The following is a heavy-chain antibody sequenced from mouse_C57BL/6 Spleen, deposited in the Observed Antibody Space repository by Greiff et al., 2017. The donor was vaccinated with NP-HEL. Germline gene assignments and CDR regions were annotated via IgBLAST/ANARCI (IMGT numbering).Heavy chain of an antibody. J-gene: IGHJ2*01. CDR1: GFTFSDYG. Sequence: EVRLVESGGGLVKPGGSLKLSCAASGFTFSDYGMHWVRQAPEKGLEWVAYISSGSSTIYYADTVKGRFTISRDNAKNTLFLQMTSLRSEDTAMYYCAMATVVAPYFDYWGQGTTLTVSS. CDR3: AMATVVAPYFDY. D-gene: IGHD1-1*01. V-gene: IGHV5-17*01. CDR2: ISSGSSTI.